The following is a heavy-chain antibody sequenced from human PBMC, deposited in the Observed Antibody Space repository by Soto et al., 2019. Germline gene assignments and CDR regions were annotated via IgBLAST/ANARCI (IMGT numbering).Heavy chain of an antibody. J-gene: IGHJ4*02. CDR1: GFTFSSYS. CDR3: ARDPRYYYGSGSYPVFDY. V-gene: IGHV3-21*01. Sequence: EVQLVESGGGLVKPGGSLRLSCAASGFTFSSYSMNWVRQAPGKGLEWVSSISSSSSYIYYADSVKGRFTISRDNAKNSLYLQMNSLRAEDTAVYYCARDPRYYYGSGSYPVFDYWGQGTLVTVSS. CDR2: ISSSSSYI. D-gene: IGHD3-10*01.